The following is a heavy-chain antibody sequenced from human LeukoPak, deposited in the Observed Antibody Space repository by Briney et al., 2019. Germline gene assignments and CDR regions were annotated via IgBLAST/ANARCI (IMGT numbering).Heavy chain of an antibody. Sequence: PGTSLRLSCAASGFTFSSYGMHWVRQAPGKGLKWVAVIWSDGSEIHYADSVEGRFTISRDNSENMMYLQMNNLRAEDTAVYYCVRSFTHWWWFDPWGQGTLVTVSS. CDR1: GFTFSSYG. J-gene: IGHJ5*02. CDR2: IWSDGSEI. D-gene: IGHD2-8*02. CDR3: VRSFTHWWWFDP. V-gene: IGHV3-33*01.